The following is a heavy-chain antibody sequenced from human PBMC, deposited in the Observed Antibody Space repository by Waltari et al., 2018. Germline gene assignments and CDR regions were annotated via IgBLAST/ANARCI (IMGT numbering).Heavy chain of an antibody. CDR1: GFTVSNNW. J-gene: IGHJ4*02. Sequence: EVQLVESGGGLVQPGGSLRLSCAASGFTVSNNWMNGVRQAPGKGLEWVANINQDGSEKYSVESVKGRFTISRDNAKNSLYLQLNSLRADDTAVYYCTRGGDDSSWYWRNWGQGTLVTVSS. CDR2: INQDGSEK. D-gene: IGHD6-13*01. V-gene: IGHV3-7*01. CDR3: TRGGDDSSWYWRN.